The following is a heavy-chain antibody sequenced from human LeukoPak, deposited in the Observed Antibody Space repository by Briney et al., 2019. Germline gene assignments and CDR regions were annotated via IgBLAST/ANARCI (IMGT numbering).Heavy chain of an antibody. CDR2: IIPIFGTA. D-gene: IGHD4-11*01. V-gene: IGHV1-69*13. CDR1: GYTFTSYG. CDR3: ARDLYRPVTTYAFDI. Sequence: SVKVSCKASGYTFTSYGISWVRQAPGQGLEWMGGIIPIFGTANYAQKFQGRVTITADESTSTAYMELSSLRSEDTAVYYCARDLYRPVTTYAFDIWGQGTMVTVSS. J-gene: IGHJ3*02.